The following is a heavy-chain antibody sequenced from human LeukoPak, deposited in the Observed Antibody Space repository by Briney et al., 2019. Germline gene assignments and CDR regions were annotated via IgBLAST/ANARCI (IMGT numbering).Heavy chain of an antibody. V-gene: IGHV1-8*03. J-gene: IGHJ3*02. D-gene: IGHD3-3*01. Sequence: ASVKVSCKASGYTFTSYDINWVRQATGQGLEWMGWMNPNSGNTGYAQKFQGRVTITRNTSISTAYMELSSLRSEDTAVYYCARGRSWSSYPDDAFDIGGQGTMVTVSS. CDR1: GYTFTSYD. CDR3: ARGRSWSSYPDDAFDI. CDR2: MNPNSGNT.